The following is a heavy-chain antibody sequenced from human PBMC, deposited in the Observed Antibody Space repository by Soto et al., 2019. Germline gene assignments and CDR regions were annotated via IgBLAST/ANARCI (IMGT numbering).Heavy chain of an antibody. J-gene: IGHJ3*02. V-gene: IGHV2-26*01. CDR2: IFSNDEK. D-gene: IGHD3-22*01. Sequence: QVTLKESGPVLVKPTETLTLTCTVSGFSLSNARMGVSWIRQPPGKALEWLAHIFSNDEKSYSTSLKIRLTISKDTSKSQMVLTMTNMDPVDTATYYCARLYYYDSSGYLNAFDILGQGTMVTVSS. CDR1: GFSLSNARMG. CDR3: ARLYYYDSSGYLNAFDI.